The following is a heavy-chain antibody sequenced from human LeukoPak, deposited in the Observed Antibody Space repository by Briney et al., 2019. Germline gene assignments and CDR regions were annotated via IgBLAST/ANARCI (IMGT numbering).Heavy chain of an antibody. V-gene: IGHV3-66*01. Sequence: GGSLRLSCAASGFTVSSNYMSWVRQAPGKGLEWVSVFYSGGSTFYADSVQGLFTISRDNSKNTVYLQMNSLRAEDTAVYYCACGRRDGYLDYWGQGTLVTVSS. J-gene: IGHJ4*02. CDR2: FYSGGST. CDR3: ACGRRDGYLDY. D-gene: IGHD5-24*01. CDR1: GFTVSSNY.